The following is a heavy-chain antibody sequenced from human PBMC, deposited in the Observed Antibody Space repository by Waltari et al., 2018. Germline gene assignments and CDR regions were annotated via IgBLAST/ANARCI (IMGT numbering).Heavy chain of an antibody. CDR1: GGSISSRNW. D-gene: IGHD1-1*01. CDR3: AFTTGTTGGPMDV. V-gene: IGHV4-4*02. CDR2: SYHSGST. Sequence: QVPLQESGPGLVKPSGTLSLTCAVSGGSISSRNWWSWVRQPPGKGLEWIGESYHSGSTNYNPSLKSRVTISVDKSKNQFSLKLSSVTAADTAVYYCAFTTGTTGGPMDVWGQGTTVTVSS. J-gene: IGHJ6*02.